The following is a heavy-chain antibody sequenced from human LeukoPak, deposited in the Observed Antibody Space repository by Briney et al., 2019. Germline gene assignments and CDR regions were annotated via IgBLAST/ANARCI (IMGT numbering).Heavy chain of an antibody. CDR1: GGSLNGYY. CDR2: IHSSEGT. CDR3: ARHVYGEGMVV. Sequence: SETLSLTCTVSGGSLNGYYWGWIRQPPGKGLECIGYIHSSEGTAHNASLKSRRTISLDTSKNQFSLTLSSVTAADTAVYYCARHVYGEGMVVWGKGTTVTVSS. V-gene: IGHV4-59*08. D-gene: IGHD4-17*01. J-gene: IGHJ6*04.